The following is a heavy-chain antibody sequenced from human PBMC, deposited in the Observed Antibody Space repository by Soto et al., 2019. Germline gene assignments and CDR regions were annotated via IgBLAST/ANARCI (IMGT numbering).Heavy chain of an antibody. V-gene: IGHV1-69*01. D-gene: IGHD7-27*01. Sequence: QVQLVQSGAEVRKPGSSVKVSCKASGDTLSHYGISWVRQAPGQGLEWMGGTTPIIGTTDYAQKFKGRLTITADESTTTSYVALSNLRFDDTDVYSCATGEGRDTGDPWGQGTLVTVSS. CDR3: ATGEGRDTGDP. CDR2: TTPIIGTT. CDR1: GDTLSHYG. J-gene: IGHJ5*02.